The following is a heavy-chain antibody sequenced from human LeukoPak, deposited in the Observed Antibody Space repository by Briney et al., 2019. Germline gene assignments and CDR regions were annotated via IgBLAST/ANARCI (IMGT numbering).Heavy chain of an antibody. D-gene: IGHD4-17*01. V-gene: IGHV1-46*01. CDR2: INPSGGST. CDR3: AGDRSTVTKTYYFDY. J-gene: IGHJ4*02. CDR1: GYTFTSYY. Sequence: ASVKVSCKASGYTFTSYYMHRVRQAPGQGLEWMGIINPSGGSTSYAQKFQGRVTMTRDMSTSTVYMELSSLRSEDTAVYYCAGDRSTVTKTYYFDYWGQGTLVTVSS.